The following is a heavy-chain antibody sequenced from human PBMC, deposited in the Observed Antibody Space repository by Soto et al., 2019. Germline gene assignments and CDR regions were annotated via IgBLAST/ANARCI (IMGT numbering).Heavy chain of an antibody. CDR1: GYTFIRYG. Sequence: ASVKVSCKASGYTFIRYGITWVRQAPGQGLEWMGWISPYNDYTIYAQKFQGRVTITADESTSTAYMELSSLRSEDTAVYYCARDLTTYSNYPTPYYYYGMDVWGQGTTVTVSS. V-gene: IGHV1-18*01. CDR2: ISPYNDYT. D-gene: IGHD4-4*01. J-gene: IGHJ6*02. CDR3: ARDLTTYSNYPTPYYYYGMDV.